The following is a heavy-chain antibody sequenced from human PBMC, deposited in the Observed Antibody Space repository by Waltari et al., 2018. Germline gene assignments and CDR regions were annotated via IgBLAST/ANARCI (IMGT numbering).Heavy chain of an antibody. Sequence: QVQLVQSGAAVKKPGASVKVSCKASGYTFTSSDINWVRPAPGQGLEWMGWMNPNSGNTGYAQKFQGRVTITRNTSISTAYMELSSLRSEDTAVYYCARSYSSSWSGDWFDPWGQGTLVTVSS. D-gene: IGHD6-13*01. CDR2: MNPNSGNT. V-gene: IGHV1-8*03. CDR3: ARSYSSSWSGDWFDP. CDR1: GYTFTSSD. J-gene: IGHJ5*02.